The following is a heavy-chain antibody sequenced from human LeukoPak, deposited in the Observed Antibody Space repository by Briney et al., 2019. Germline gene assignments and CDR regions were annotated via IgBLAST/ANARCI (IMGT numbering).Heavy chain of an antibody. J-gene: IGHJ4*02. V-gene: IGHV1-18*01. D-gene: IGHD4-23*01. CDR3: ARAAGDYKIDYGGNLPFDY. CDR1: GYTFNTYG. CDR2: ISVDSGKT. Sequence: GASVKVSCKASGYTFNTYGISWVRQAPGQGLEWMGWISVDSGKTNYAQKLQGRVTMTTDTSTSTAYMELRSLRSDDTAVYYCARAAGDYKIDYGGNLPFDYWGQGTLVTVSS.